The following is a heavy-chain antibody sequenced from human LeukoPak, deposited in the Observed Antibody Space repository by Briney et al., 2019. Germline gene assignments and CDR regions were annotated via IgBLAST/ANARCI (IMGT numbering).Heavy chain of an antibody. J-gene: IGHJ6*03. D-gene: IGHD5-12*01. CDR2: IYYSGST. Sequence: PSETLSLTSTVSGDSISSSSYYWGWIRQPPGKGLEWIGIIYYSGSTYYNPSLKSRVTISVDTSKNQFSLKLSSVTAADTAVYYCARLSGYGLHYYYYMDVWGKGTTVTVSS. V-gene: IGHV4-39*07. CDR3: ARLSGYGLHYYYYMDV. CDR1: GDSISSSSYY.